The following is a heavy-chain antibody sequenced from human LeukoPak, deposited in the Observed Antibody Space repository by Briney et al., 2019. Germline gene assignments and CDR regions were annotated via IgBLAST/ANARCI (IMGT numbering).Heavy chain of an antibody. V-gene: IGHV3-21*01. CDR3: ARDLYCTNGVCYGDAFDI. Sequence: GGSLRLSCAASGFTFSSHSMDWVRQAPGKGLEWVSSISSSSANIYYADSVKGRFTISRDNAKSSLYLEMNSLRAEDTAVYYCARDLYCTNGVCYGDAFDIWGQGTMVTVSS. CDR2: ISSSSANI. CDR1: GFTFSSHS. J-gene: IGHJ3*02. D-gene: IGHD2-8*01.